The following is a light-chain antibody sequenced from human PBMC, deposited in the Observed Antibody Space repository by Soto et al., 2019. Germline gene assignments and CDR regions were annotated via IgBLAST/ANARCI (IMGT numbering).Light chain of an antibody. Sequence: EIVMTQSPGTLSLSPGDTATLSCRASQSLGSDLAWYQQKPGQAPRLLIFGASARPTGIPARICGSGSGTEFTLTISSLRSEDFAVYFCQQYYNWPRTFGQGTKVEI. J-gene: IGKJ1*01. CDR2: GAS. CDR3: QQYYNWPRT. V-gene: IGKV3-15*01. CDR1: QSLGSD.